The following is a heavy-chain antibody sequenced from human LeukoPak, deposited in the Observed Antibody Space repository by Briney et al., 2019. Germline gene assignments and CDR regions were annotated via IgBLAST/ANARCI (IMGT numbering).Heavy chain of an antibody. CDR3: ARDSYDSSGYRIFDY. CDR1: GGSISSGGYY. CDR2: IYYSGST. J-gene: IGHJ4*02. Sequence: SQTLSLTCTVSGGSISSGGYYWSWIRQHPGKGLEWIGYIYYSGSTYYNPSLKSRVTISVDTSKNQFSLKLSSVTAADTAVYYCARDSYDSSGYRIFDYWGQGTLVTVSS. V-gene: IGHV4-31*03. D-gene: IGHD3-22*01.